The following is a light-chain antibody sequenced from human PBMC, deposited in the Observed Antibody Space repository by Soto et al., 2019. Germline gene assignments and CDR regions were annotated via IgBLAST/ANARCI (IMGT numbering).Light chain of an antibody. J-gene: IGKJ1*01. CDR2: GAS. V-gene: IGKV3-15*01. CDR3: LHYNNWPPWT. CDR1: QSVSSN. Sequence: EIVMTQSPATLSVSPGERATLSCRASQSVSSNLAWYQQKLGQAPRLLIYGASTRATGIPARFSGSGSGTEFNLTISSLQSEDFAVYYCLHYNNWPPWTFGQGTKVEIK.